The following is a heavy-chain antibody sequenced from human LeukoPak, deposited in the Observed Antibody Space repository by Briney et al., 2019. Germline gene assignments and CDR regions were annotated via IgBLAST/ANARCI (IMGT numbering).Heavy chain of an antibody. CDR1: GGSISSYY. CDR3: ARHPSSLVVPAVKGRGGWFDP. Sequence: NPSETLSLTCAVSGGSISSYYWSWIRQPPGKGLEWIGYIYYSGSTNYNPSLKSRVTISVDTSKNQFSLKLSSVTAADTAVYYCARHPSSLVVPAVKGRGGWFDPWGQGTLVTVSS. D-gene: IGHD2-2*01. J-gene: IGHJ5*02. CDR2: IYYSGST. V-gene: IGHV4-59*01.